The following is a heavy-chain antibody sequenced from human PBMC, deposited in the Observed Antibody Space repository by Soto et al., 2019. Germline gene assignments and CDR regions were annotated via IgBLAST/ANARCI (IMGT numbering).Heavy chain of an antibody. Sequence: PGGSLRLSCSGSGFSLSSYTMHWVRLAPGKGLEWVASTLYGGKYKYYADSVRGRFTISRDDSKNTLSLQMNSLRLEDTAVYYCARDLGGDSSSWSFDHWGQGTLVTVSS. CDR2: TLYGGKYK. D-gene: IGHD6-13*01. CDR1: GFSLSSYT. V-gene: IGHV3-30*01. J-gene: IGHJ4*02. CDR3: ARDLGGDSSSWSFDH.